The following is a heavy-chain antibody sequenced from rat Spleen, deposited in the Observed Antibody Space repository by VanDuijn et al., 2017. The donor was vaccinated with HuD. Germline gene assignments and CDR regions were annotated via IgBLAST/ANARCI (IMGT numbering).Heavy chain of an antibody. CDR3: TRSYGGYTQHWFAY. CDR2: IWGDGSS. V-gene: IGHV2-1*01. Sequence: QVQLKESGPGLVQPSQTLSLTCTVSGFSLISNSVHWVRQPPGKGLEWMGGIWGDGSSDYNSALKSRLSISRDTSKSQVFLKMNSLQTDETAIYCGTRSYGGYTQHWFAYWGQGTLVTVSS. D-gene: IGHD1-11*01. J-gene: IGHJ3*01. CDR1: GFSLISNS.